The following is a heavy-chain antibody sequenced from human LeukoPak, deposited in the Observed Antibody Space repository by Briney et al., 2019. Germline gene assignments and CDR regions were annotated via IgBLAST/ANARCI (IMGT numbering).Heavy chain of an antibody. V-gene: IGHV4-31*03. CDR2: FYYSGST. Sequence: SQTLSLTCTVSGGSISSGAYYWSWIRQHPGKGLEWIGYFYYSGSTYYNPSLKSRVTISVDTSKNQFSLDLSSVTAADTAVYYCSRDLGDGYLANDYWGQGTLVTVSS. CDR3: SRDLGDGYLANDY. CDR1: GGSISSGAYY. D-gene: IGHD5-24*01. J-gene: IGHJ4*02.